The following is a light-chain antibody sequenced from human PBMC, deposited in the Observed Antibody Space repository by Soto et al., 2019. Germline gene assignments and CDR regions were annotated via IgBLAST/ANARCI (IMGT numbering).Light chain of an antibody. CDR3: QQSYSTRWT. CDR2: AAS. CDR1: QSISSY. J-gene: IGKJ1*01. Sequence: QSPSSLSASVGDRVTITCRASQSISSYLNWYQQKPGKAPKLLIYAASSLQSGVPSRFSGSGSGTDFTLTISSLQPEDFATYYCQQSYSTRWTFGQGTKV. V-gene: IGKV1-39*01.